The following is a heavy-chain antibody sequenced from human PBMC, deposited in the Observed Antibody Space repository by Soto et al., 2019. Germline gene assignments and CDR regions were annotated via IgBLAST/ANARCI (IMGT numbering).Heavy chain of an antibody. D-gene: IGHD6-13*01. Sequence: PSETLSLTCTVSSDSISSYYWSWIRQPPGKRPEWIGYISYSGSTDYNPSLKSRVTISGDTSKNQFSLKVSSVTAADTAVYYCARGTSWQLPFDYWGQGTLVTVS. CDR2: ISYSGST. CDR1: SDSISSYY. CDR3: ARGTSWQLPFDY. V-gene: IGHV4-59*01. J-gene: IGHJ4*02.